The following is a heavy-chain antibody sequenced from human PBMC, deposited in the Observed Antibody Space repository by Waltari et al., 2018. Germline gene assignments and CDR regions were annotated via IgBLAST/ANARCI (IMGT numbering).Heavy chain of an antibody. Sequence: QVQLQQWGAGLLKPSETLSLTCAVYGGSFSGYYWSWIRQPPGKGLEWIGEINHSGSTSSNPSLKCRVTISVDTSKNQFSLKLSSVTAADTAVYYCARYYYDSSGYVDYWGQGTLVTVSS. D-gene: IGHD3-22*01. J-gene: IGHJ4*02. V-gene: IGHV4-34*01. CDR1: GGSFSGYY. CDR2: INHSGST. CDR3: ARYYYDSSGYVDY.